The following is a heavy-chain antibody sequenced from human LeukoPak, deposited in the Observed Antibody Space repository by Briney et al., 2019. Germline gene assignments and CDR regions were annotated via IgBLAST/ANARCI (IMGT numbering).Heavy chain of an antibody. CDR3: TRGPRHFDS. CDR1: GFTFSDSY. J-gene: IGHJ5*01. V-gene: IGHV3-11*04. D-gene: IGHD6-6*01. Sequence: GGSLRLSCAASGFTFSDSYMTWVRQAPGKGVEWVAYISGSGHDINYSDSVKGRFTISRDNAKNSLYLQMSSLRVEDTAVYYCTRGPRHFDSCGQGTLVTVSS. CDR2: ISGSGHDI.